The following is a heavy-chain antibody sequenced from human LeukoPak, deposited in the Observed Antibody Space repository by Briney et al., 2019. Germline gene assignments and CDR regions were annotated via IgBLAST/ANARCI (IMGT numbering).Heavy chain of an antibody. CDR2: ISGSGGST. CDR3: AKDRRGGSYYAATLDI. D-gene: IGHD1-26*01. Sequence: GGSLRLSCAASGFTFSSYAMSWVRQAPGKGLEWVSAISGSGGSTYYADSVKGRFTISRDNSKNTLYVQMNSLRVEDTAVYYCAKDRRGGSYYAATLDIWGQGTMVTVSS. J-gene: IGHJ3*02. CDR1: GFTFSSYA. V-gene: IGHV3-23*01.